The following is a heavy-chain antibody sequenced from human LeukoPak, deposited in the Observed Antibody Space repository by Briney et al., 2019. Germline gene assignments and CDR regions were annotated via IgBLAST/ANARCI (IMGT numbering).Heavy chain of an antibody. J-gene: IGHJ3*02. Sequence: PGGSLRLSCAASGFTFSSYSMNWVRQAPGKGLEWVSAISGSGGSTYYADSVKGRFTISRDNSKNTLYLQMNSLRAEDTAVYYCARGLVGYYGSGSRYDAFDIWGQGTMVTVSS. V-gene: IGHV3-23*01. D-gene: IGHD3-10*01. CDR3: ARGLVGYYGSGSRYDAFDI. CDR2: ISGSGGST. CDR1: GFTFSSYS.